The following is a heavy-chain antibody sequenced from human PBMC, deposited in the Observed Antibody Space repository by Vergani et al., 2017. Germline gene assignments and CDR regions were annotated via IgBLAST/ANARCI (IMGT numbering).Heavy chain of an antibody. J-gene: IGHJ5*02. Sequence: EVQLLESGGGLVQPGGSLRLSCAASGFTFSSYAMSWVRQAPGKGLEWVSAISGSGGSTYYADSVKGRFTISRDNSKNTLYLQMNILRAEDTAVYYCAKGKPKYSSSWYLFDPWGQGTLVTVSS. CDR3: AKGKPKYSSSWYLFDP. D-gene: IGHD6-13*01. V-gene: IGHV3-23*01. CDR2: ISGSGGST. CDR1: GFTFSSYA.